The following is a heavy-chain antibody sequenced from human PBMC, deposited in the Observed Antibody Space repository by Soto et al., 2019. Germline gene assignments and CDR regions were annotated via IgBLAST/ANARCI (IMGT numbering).Heavy chain of an antibody. J-gene: IGHJ4*02. CDR2: ISYDGSNK. V-gene: IGHV3-30*18. CDR3: AKTVFDY. D-gene: IGHD4-17*01. CDR1: GFTFSSYG. Sequence: PGGSLRLSCAASGFTFSSYGMHWVRQAPGKGLEWVAVISYDGSNKYYADSVKGRFTISRDNSKNTLYLQMNSLRAEDTAVYYWAKTVFDYWGQGTLVTVSS.